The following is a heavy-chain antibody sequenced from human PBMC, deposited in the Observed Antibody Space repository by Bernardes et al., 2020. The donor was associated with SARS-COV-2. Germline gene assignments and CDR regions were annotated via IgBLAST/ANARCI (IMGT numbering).Heavy chain of an antibody. CDR1: GFIFSAYA. CDR2: ITDNGYTT. J-gene: IGHJ4*02. CDR3: AKYGLIEGNTEYFDF. D-gene: IGHD2-8*02. V-gene: IGHV3-23*01. Sequence: GGSLRLSCTTSGFIFSAYAMTWVRQGPGKGLEWVGGITDNGYTTYYADPVQGRFTISRDNSKDTVYLQMDNLRVEDTAIYYCAKYGLIEGNTEYFDFWGQGTLVTVSS.